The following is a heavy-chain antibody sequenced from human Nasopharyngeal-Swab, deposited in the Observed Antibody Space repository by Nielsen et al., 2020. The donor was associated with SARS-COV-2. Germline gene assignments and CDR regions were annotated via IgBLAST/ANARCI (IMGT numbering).Heavy chain of an antibody. CDR2: ISTGDGNT. Sequence: ASVKVSCKASGYTFNRYAIHWVRQAPGQGLEWMGWISTGDGNTKYSQKLQGRVTMTTDTSTSTAYMELRSLRSDDTAVYYCARGAGTRWFDPWGQGTLVTVSS. J-gene: IGHJ5*02. V-gene: IGHV1-3*04. CDR1: GYTFNRYA. CDR3: ARGAGTRWFDP. D-gene: IGHD6-19*01.